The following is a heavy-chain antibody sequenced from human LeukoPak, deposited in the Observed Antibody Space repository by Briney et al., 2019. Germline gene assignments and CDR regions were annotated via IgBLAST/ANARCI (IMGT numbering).Heavy chain of an antibody. CDR2: ISYDGSNK. Sequence: PGRSLRLSCAASGFTFSSYGMHWVRQAPGKGLEWVAVISYDGSNKYYADSVKGRFTISRDNSKNTLYLQMNSLRAEDTAVYYCARRAYDSSGYYYVGRDYFDYWGQGTLVTVSS. J-gene: IGHJ4*02. V-gene: IGHV3-30*19. CDR3: ARRAYDSSGYYYVGRDYFDY. D-gene: IGHD3-22*01. CDR1: GFTFSSYG.